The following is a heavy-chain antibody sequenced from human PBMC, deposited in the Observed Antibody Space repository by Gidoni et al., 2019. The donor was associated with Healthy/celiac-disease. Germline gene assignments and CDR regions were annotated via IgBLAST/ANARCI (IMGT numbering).Heavy chain of an antibody. J-gene: IGHJ3*02. V-gene: IGHV4-39*01. D-gene: IGHD3-3*01. Sequence: QLQLQESGPGLVKPSETRSLTCTVSGGSISSSSYYWGWIRQPPGKGLEWIGSIYYSGSTYYNPSLKSRVTISVDTSKNQFSLKLSSVTAADTAVYYCAIDFWSGYFAFDIWGQGTMVTVSS. CDR3: AIDFWSGYFAFDI. CDR1: GGSISSSSYY. CDR2: IYYSGST.